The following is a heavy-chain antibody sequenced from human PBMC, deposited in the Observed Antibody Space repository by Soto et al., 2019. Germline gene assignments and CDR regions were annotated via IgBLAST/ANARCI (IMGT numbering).Heavy chain of an antibody. CDR3: GVQYDY. CDR2: ISGRTGDT. J-gene: IGHJ4*02. Sequence: EVQLLESGGGLAQPGGSLTLSCVASGFTFSDYAMSWVRQAPGKGLEWVSTISGRTGDTAYADSVRGRFTLSRDSSTYTMFLQMNSLRAEDTAVYYCGVQYDYWGQGTLVTVSS. CDR1: GFTFSDYA. V-gene: IGHV3-23*01.